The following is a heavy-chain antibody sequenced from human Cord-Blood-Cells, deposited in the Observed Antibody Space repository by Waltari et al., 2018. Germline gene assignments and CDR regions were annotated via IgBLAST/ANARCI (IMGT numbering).Heavy chain of an antibody. D-gene: IGHD4-4*01. CDR2: IWYDGSNK. CDR1: GFTFSSYG. J-gene: IGHJ6*03. CDR3: AREDSNYYYYYYMDV. V-gene: IGHV3-33*01. Sequence: QVQLVESGGGVVQPGRSLRLSCAASGFTFSSYGMHWVRQAPGKGVEWVAVIWYDGSNKYYADSVKGRFTISRDNSKNTLYLQMNSLRAEDTAVYYCAREDSNYYYYYYMDVWGKGTTVTVSS.